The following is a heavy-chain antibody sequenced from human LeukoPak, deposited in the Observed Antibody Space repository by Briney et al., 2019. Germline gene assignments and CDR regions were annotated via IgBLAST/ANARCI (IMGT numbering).Heavy chain of an antibody. CDR2: ISGSGGST. J-gene: IGHJ4*02. V-gene: IGHV3-23*01. Sequence: GGSLRLSCAASGFTFSSYAMSWVRQAPGKGLEWVSAISGSGGSTYYADSVKGRFTISRDNSKNTLYLQMNSLRAEDTAVYYCAKGGIVATIRAHFDYWGQGTLVTVSS. D-gene: IGHD5-12*01. CDR1: GFTFSSYA. CDR3: AKGGIVATIRAHFDY.